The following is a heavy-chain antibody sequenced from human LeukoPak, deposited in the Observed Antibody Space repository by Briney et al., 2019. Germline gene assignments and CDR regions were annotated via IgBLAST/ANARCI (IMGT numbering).Heavy chain of an antibody. Sequence: GGSLRLSCAASGFTFSSYAMHWVRQAPGKGLEYVSAISSDGGSTYYANYVKGRFTISRDNSKNTLYLQMGSLRAEDMAVYYCARAVAYYYYYLDVWGKGTTVTVSS. CDR3: ARAVAYYYYYLDV. V-gene: IGHV3-64*01. CDR1: GFTFSSYA. D-gene: IGHD2-15*01. J-gene: IGHJ6*03. CDR2: ISSDGGST.